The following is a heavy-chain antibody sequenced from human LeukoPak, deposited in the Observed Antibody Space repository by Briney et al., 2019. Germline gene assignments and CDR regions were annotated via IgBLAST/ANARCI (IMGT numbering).Heavy chain of an antibody. Sequence: GGSLRLSCAASGFTFSSYSMNWVRQAPGKGLEWVSSISSSSSYIYYADSVKGRFTISRDNAKNSLYLQMNSLRAEDTAVYYCARDYYGSGSYRYYFDYWGQGTPVTVSS. CDR3: ARDYYGSGSYRYYFDY. CDR1: GFTFSSYS. J-gene: IGHJ4*02. D-gene: IGHD3-10*01. V-gene: IGHV3-21*01. CDR2: ISSSSSYI.